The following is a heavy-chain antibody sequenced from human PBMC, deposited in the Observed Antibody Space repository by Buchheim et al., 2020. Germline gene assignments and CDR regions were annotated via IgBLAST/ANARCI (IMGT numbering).Heavy chain of an antibody. Sequence: QVQLQESGPGLVKPSQTLSLTCTVSGDSISSGDYCCTWVRQHPGKGLEWIGYLYYSGNTYYNPSLKSRVTISVDTSKHHFSLKLSSVTAADTAVYYCARRSTSGNFDYWGQGTL. V-gene: IGHV4-31*03. CDR3: ARRSTSGNFDY. CDR2: LYYSGNT. D-gene: IGHD6-13*01. J-gene: IGHJ4*02. CDR1: GDSISSGDYC.